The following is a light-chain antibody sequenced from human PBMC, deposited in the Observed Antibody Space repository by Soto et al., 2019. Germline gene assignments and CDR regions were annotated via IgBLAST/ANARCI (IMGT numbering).Light chain of an antibody. J-gene: IGKJ1*01. CDR2: GAS. Sequence: EIVMTQSPATLSVSPGERASLSCRASQSVNSHLAWYQQKPGQAPRLLISGASTRATGIPARFSGSGSGTEFTLTISSLQSEDFAVYLCQQYNIWPWTFGQGTKVDIK. CDR1: QSVNSH. CDR3: QQYNIWPWT. V-gene: IGKV3-15*01.